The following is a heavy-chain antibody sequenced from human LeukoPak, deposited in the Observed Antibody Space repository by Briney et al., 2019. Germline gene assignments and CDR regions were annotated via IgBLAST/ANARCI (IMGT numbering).Heavy chain of an antibody. CDR1: GGSISSSSYY. CDR3: AGSEYSSSWGAFDI. J-gene: IGHJ3*02. V-gene: IGHV4-39*01. D-gene: IGHD6-6*01. Sequence: SETLSLTCTVSGGSISSSSYYWGWIRQPPGKGLEWIGSIYYSGSTYYTPSLTSRVTISVDTCKNQFSLKLSSVPAADTAVYYCAGSEYSSSWGAFDIWGQGTMVTVSS. CDR2: IYYSGST.